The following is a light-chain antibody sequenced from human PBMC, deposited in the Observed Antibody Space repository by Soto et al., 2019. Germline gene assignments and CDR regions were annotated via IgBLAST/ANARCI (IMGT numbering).Light chain of an antibody. CDR2: DVT. Sequence: QSALTQPASVSGSPGQSITISCTGTSSDIGGYNYVSWYQQHPGKAPKVMIHDVTNRPSGVSNRFSGSKSGNTASLTISGLQAEDEADYYCSSYASTSIVIFGGGTKVTVL. V-gene: IGLV2-14*01. CDR3: SSYASTSIVI. J-gene: IGLJ2*01. CDR1: SSDIGGYNY.